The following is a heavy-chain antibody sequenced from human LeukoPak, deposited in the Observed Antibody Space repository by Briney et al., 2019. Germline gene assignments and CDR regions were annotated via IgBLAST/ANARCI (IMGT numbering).Heavy chain of an antibody. CDR3: ARETYGDSPFDY. J-gene: IGHJ4*02. CDR1: GFNLNDYY. Sequence: PGGSLRLSCETSGFNLNDYYMSWIRQAPGKGLEWIAYMTSYGSGKYSDSVKGRFTISRDNAKNSLYLQMNSLRAEDTAVYYCARETYGDSPFDYWGQGTLVTVSS. V-gene: IGHV3-11*06. CDR2: MTSYGSG. D-gene: IGHD4-17*01.